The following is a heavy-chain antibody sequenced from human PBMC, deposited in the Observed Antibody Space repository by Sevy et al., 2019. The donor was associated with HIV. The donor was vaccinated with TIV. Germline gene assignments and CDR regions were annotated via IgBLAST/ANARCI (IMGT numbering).Heavy chain of an antibody. J-gene: IGHJ4*02. D-gene: IGHD2-8*01. CDR1: GYTFTTYG. CDR3: ARDEWGTHPVY. V-gene: IGHV1-18*01. Sequence: ASVKVSCKASGYTFTTYGISWVRQAPGQGLEWMGWISTYSGNTNYAQKLRDRVTMTTDTSTSTAYMELRNLTSDDTSIYYCARDEWGTHPVYWGQGTPVTVSS. CDR2: ISTYSGNT.